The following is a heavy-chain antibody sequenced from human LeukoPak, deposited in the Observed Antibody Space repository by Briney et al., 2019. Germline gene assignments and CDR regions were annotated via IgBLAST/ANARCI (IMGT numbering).Heavy chain of an antibody. Sequence: GGSPRLSCAASGFTFSSYAMSCVRQAPGKGLEWVSAIIGSGGSTYYADSVKGRFTISRDNSKNTLYLQMNSLRAEDTAVYYCAKAAFWSGYSTSSLYYYGMDVWGQGTTVTVSS. D-gene: IGHD3-3*01. CDR3: AKAAFWSGYSTSSLYYYGMDV. J-gene: IGHJ6*02. V-gene: IGHV3-23*01. CDR2: IIGSGGST. CDR1: GFTFSSYA.